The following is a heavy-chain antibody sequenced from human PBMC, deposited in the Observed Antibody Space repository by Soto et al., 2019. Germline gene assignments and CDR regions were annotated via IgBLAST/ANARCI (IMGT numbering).Heavy chain of an antibody. D-gene: IGHD3-22*01. Sequence: GGSLRLSCAASGFTFSTYAMAWVRQAPGKGLEWVSGVSASGLNTDYADPVKGRFYISRDNSKNTLYLHMNSLRAEDTAIYYCAKWFRDSSGSNSYFDCWGQGTLVTVSS. CDR2: VSASGLNT. CDR1: GFTFSTYA. J-gene: IGHJ4*02. CDR3: AKWFRDSSGSNSYFDC. V-gene: IGHV3-23*01.